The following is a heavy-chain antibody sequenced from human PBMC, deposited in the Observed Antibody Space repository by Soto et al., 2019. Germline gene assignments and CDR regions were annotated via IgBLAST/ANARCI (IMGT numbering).Heavy chain of an antibody. J-gene: IGHJ6*02. Sequence: QGQLVQSGGEVKKPGASVKVSCKASGYTFTRYGISWVRQAPGQGLEWMGWISGYNGDTKDAQKFQGRVTMTVDTSTTTAYMELRSLTSDDRAVYYCAKNGQPPYYYYGMDVWGQGTTVTVSS. CDR1: GYTFTRYG. CDR2: ISGYNGDT. D-gene: IGHD2-8*01. V-gene: IGHV1-18*01. CDR3: AKNGQPPYYYYGMDV.